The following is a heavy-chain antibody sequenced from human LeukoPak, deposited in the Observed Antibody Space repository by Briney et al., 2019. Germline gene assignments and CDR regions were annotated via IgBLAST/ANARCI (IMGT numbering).Heavy chain of an antibody. CDR1: GYTFSNYD. Sequence: ASVKVSCKASGYTFSNYDINWVRQATGQGLEWMGWLNPNSGNTGYGQKFQGGVTMTRNTSISTAYMELSSLRSEDTAVYYCARGIIAATGTYYFDYWGQGSLVTVSS. CDR2: LNPNSGNT. V-gene: IGHV1-8*01. CDR3: ARGIIAATGTYYFDY. J-gene: IGHJ4*02. D-gene: IGHD6-13*01.